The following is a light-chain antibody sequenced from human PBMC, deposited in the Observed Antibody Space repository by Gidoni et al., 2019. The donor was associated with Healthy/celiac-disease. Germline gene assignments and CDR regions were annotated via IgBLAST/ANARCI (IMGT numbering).Light chain of an antibody. J-gene: IGKJ2*01. V-gene: IGKV3-15*01. Sequence: EIVMTPSPATLSVSPGERATLSCGASQSVSSNLAWYQQKPGQAPRLPIYGASTRATGIPARFSGSGSGTEFTLTISSLQSEDFAVYYCQQYNNWPPYTFGQGTKLEIK. CDR3: QQYNNWPPYT. CDR2: GAS. CDR1: QSVSSN.